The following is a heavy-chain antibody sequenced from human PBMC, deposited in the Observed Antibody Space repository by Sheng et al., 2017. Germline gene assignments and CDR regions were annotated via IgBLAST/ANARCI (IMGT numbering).Heavy chain of an antibody. Sequence: QVQLVESGGGVVQPGGSLRLSCAASGFTFSSYGMHWVRQAPGKGLEWVAFIRYDGSNKYYADSVKGRFTISRDNSKNTLYLQMNSLRAEDTAVYYCAKNGGALPLYYYYYMDVWGKGTTVTVSS. CDR1: GFTFSSYG. CDR3: AKNGGALPLYYYYYMDV. D-gene: IGHD2-8*01. V-gene: IGHV3-30*02. CDR2: IRYDGSNK. J-gene: IGHJ6*03.